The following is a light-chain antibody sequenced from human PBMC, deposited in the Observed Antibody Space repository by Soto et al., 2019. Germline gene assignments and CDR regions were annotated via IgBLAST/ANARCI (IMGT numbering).Light chain of an antibody. CDR1: SSNIGGTNY. V-gene: IGLV1-47*01. J-gene: IGLJ1*01. CDR2: RNN. Sequence: QSVLTQPPSASGTPGQRVFISCSGSSSNIGGTNYAYWYQQLPGAAPKLLIYRNNQRPSGVPDRFSGSKSGTSASLAISGLRSEDEADYYCAAWDGNLSGYVFGTGTKLTVL. CDR3: AAWDGNLSGYV.